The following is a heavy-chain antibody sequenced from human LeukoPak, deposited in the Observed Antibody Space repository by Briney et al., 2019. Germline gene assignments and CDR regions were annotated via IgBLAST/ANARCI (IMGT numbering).Heavy chain of an antibody. CDR2: IYSSGST. D-gene: IGHD1-26*01. V-gene: IGHV4-39*01. CDR1: GGSFSPYY. J-gene: IGHJ4*02. Sequence: SETLSLTCAVYGGSFSPYYWGWIRQPPGKGLEWIGSIYSSGSTYYNASLQSRVTISIETSKNQISLRLNSVTAADTAIYYCAKSGGYGLIDYWGQGTLVTVSS. CDR3: AKSGGYGLIDY.